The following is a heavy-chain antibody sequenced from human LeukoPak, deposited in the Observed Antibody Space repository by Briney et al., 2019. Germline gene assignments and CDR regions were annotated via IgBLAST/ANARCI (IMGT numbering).Heavy chain of an antibody. Sequence: SETLSLTCTVSGGSISSYYWSWIRQPAGKGLEWIGRIYTSGSTNCSPSLKSRVAMSVDTSKKQISLKLNSVTAADTAVYYCARVTLYYGMDVWGQGTTVTVSS. J-gene: IGHJ6*02. CDR2: IYTSGST. CDR1: GGSISSYY. V-gene: IGHV4-4*07. CDR3: ARVTLYYGMDV.